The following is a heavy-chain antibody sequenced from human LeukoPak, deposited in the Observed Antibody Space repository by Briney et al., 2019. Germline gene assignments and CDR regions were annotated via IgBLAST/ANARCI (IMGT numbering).Heavy chain of an antibody. CDR3: ARDLSSSSSGWYVAYYYYGMDV. Sequence: GRSLRLSCAASGFTFSSYAMHWVRQAPGKGLEWVAVISYDGSNKYYADSVKGRFTISRDNSKNTLYLQMNSLRAEDTAVYYCARDLSSSSSGWYVAYYYYGMDVWGQGTTVTVSS. J-gene: IGHJ6*02. CDR1: GFTFSSYA. CDR2: ISYDGSNK. D-gene: IGHD6-19*01. V-gene: IGHV3-30-3*01.